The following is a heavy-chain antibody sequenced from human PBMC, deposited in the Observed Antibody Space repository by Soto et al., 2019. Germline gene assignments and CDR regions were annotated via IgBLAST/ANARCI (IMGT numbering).Heavy chain of an antibody. V-gene: IGHV1-2*04. J-gene: IGHJ6*02. Sequence: GASVKVSCKASGYTFTGYYMHWVRQAPGQGLEWMGWINPNSGGTNYAQKFQGWVTMTRDTSISTAYMELSRLRSDDTAVYYCARDLVYEGDTAMAYGMDVCGQGTTVTVSS. CDR1: GYTFTGYY. CDR3: ARDLVYEGDTAMAYGMDV. D-gene: IGHD5-18*01. CDR2: INPNSGGT.